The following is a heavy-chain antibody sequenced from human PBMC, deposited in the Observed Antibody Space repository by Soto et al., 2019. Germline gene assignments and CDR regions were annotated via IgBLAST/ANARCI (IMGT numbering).Heavy chain of an antibody. J-gene: IGHJ4*02. V-gene: IGHV1-2*02. CDR3: ARGDYLFSSGYDY. CDR1: GYTFTGYY. D-gene: IGHD6-19*01. CDR2: INPNSGGT. Sequence: WASVKVSCKASGYTFTGYYMHWVRQAPGQGLEWMGWINPNSGGTNYAQKFQGRVTMTRDTSISTAYMELSRLRSDDTAVYYCARGDYLFSSGYDYWGQGTLVTVSS.